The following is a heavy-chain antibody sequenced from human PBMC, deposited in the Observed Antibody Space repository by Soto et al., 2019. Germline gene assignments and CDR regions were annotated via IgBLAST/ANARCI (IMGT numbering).Heavy chain of an antibody. CDR1: GFSLSTSGVG. CDR2: IYWDDDK. J-gene: IGHJ3*02. CDR3: AHSTAPPPHSAFDI. Sequence: SGPTLVNPTQTLTLTCTFSGFSLSTSGVGVGWIRQPPGKALEWLALIYWDDDKRYSPPLKSRLTITKDTSKNQVVLTMTNMDPVDSATYYCAHSTAPPPHSAFDIWGQGTMVTVSS. V-gene: IGHV2-5*02. D-gene: IGHD5-18*01.